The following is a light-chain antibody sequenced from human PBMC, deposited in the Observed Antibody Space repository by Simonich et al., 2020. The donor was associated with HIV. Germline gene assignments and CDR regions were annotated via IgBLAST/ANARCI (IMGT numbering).Light chain of an antibody. CDR2: KVS. CDR1: QSISSW. V-gene: IGKV1-5*03. CDR3: QQYNTYSIT. Sequence: DIQMTQSPSTLSASVGDRVTITCRASQSISSWLAWYQQKPGKAPKLLIYKVSSLESRVPSRFSGSGSGTEFTLTISSLQPDDFATYYCQQYNTYSITFGGGTKVEIK. J-gene: IGKJ4*01.